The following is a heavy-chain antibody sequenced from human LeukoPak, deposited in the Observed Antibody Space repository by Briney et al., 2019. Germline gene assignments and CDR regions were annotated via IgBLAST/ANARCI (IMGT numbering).Heavy chain of an antibody. CDR3: ANPKGYYDSSALIGGY. CDR1: GFTFSSYG. D-gene: IGHD3-22*01. CDR2: IRYDGSNK. Sequence: GGSLRLSCAASGFTFSSYGMHWVRQAPGKGLEWVAFIRYDGSNKYHADSVKGRFTISRDNSKNTLYLQMNSLRAEDTAVYYCANPKGYYDSSALIGGYWGQGTLVTVSS. J-gene: IGHJ4*02. V-gene: IGHV3-30*02.